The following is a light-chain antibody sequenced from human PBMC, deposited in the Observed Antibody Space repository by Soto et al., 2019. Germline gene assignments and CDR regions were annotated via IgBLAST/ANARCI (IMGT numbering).Light chain of an antibody. V-gene: IGLV1-44*01. CDR2: SFN. CDR1: SSNIGSNT. J-gene: IGLJ1*01. Sequence: QSALTQPPSASGTPGQRVTISCSGSSSNIGSNTVNWYQQLPGTAPKLLIYSFNQRPSGVPDRFSGSKSGTSASLAIRGLQFEDEADYFCAAWDDSLNGYVFGIGTKLTVL. CDR3: AAWDDSLNGYV.